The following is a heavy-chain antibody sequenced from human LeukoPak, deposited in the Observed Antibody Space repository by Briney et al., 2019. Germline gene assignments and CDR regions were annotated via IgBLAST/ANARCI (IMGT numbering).Heavy chain of an antibody. V-gene: IGHV1-8*01. D-gene: IGHD4-23*01. CDR1: GYTFTSYD. J-gene: IGHJ3*02. CDR2: MNPNSGNT. Sequence: ASVKVSCKASGYTFTSYDINWVRQATGQGLEWMGWMNPNSGNTGYAQKFQGRVTMTRNTSISTAYMELSSLRSEDTAVYYCARHHYGGNSLAFDIWGQGTMVTVSS. CDR3: ARHHYGGNSLAFDI.